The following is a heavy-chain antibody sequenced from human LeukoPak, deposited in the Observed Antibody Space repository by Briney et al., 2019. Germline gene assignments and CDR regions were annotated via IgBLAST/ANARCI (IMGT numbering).Heavy chain of an antibody. CDR1: GFTFSDYY. V-gene: IGHV3-11*04. J-gene: IGHJ6*03. D-gene: IGHD1-1*01. CDR2: ISSSGSTI. Sequence: GGSLRLSCAASGFTFSDYYMSWIRQAPGKGLEWVSYISSSGSTIYYADSVKGRFTISRDNAKNSLYLQMNSLRAEDTAVYYCARKGTTGYYYYYMDVWGKGTTVTVSS. CDR3: ARKGTTGYYYYYMDV.